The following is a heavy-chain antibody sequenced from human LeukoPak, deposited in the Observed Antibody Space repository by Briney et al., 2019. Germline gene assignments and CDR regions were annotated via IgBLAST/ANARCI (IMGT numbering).Heavy chain of an antibody. CDR2: INSDGSST. CDR3: ARDKVYYGSGTYGY. CDR1: GFTFSSYW. D-gene: IGHD3-10*01. Sequence: TGGSLRLSCAASGFTFSSYWMHWVRQVPGKGLVWVSHINSDGSSTSYADSVKGRFTISRDSAKNTLYLQMNSLRAEDTAVYFCARDKVYYGSGTYGYWGQGTLVTVSS. J-gene: IGHJ4*02. V-gene: IGHV3-74*01.